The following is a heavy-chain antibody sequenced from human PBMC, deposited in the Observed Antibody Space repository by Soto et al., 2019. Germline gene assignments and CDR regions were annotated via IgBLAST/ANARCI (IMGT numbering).Heavy chain of an antibody. CDR2: ISAYSGNT. CDR1: GYTFTSYG. J-gene: IGHJ5*02. D-gene: IGHD2-2*01. CDR3: ARVLVEYCSSTSCYDNWFDP. V-gene: IGHV1-18*01. Sequence: ASVKVSCKASGYTFTSYGISWVRQAPGQGLEWMGWISAYSGNTNYAQKLQGRVTMTTDTSTSTAYMELRSLRSDDTAVYYCARVLVEYCSSTSCYDNWFDPWGQGTLVTVSS.